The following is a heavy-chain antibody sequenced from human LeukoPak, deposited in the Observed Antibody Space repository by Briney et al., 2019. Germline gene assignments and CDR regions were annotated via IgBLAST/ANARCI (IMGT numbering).Heavy chain of an antibody. D-gene: IGHD3-10*01. Sequence: PSETLSLTCTVSGGSISGYYWSWIRQPPGKGLEWIGYIYYSGSTNYNPSLKSRVTISVDTSKNQFSLKLSSVTAADTAVYYCARVLWFGELPPEYYFDYWGQGTLVTVSS. V-gene: IGHV4-59*01. CDR1: GGSISGYY. J-gene: IGHJ4*02. CDR2: IYYSGST. CDR3: ARVLWFGELPPEYYFDY.